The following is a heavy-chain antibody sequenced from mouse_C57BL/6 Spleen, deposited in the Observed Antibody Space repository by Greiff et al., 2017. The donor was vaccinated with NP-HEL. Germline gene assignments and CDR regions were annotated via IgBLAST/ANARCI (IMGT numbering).Heavy chain of an antibody. CDR3: ARFYYGYAMDY. Sequence: VQLQQPGTELVKPGASVKLSCKASGYTFTSYWMHWVKQRPGQGLEWIGNINPSNGGTTYNEKFKSKATLTVDKSSSTAYMQLSSLTSEDAAVYDCARFYYGYAMDYWGQGTSVTVSS. J-gene: IGHJ4*01. CDR1: GYTFTSYW. CDR2: INPSNGGT. V-gene: IGHV1-53*01. D-gene: IGHD1-1*01.